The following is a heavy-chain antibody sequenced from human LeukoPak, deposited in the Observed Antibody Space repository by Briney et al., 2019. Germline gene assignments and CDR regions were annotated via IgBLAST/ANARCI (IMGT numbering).Heavy chain of an antibody. J-gene: IGHJ5*02. Sequence: GGSLRLSCAASGFTFSSYAMSWVRQAPGKGLEWVSAISGSGGSTYYADPVKGRFTISRDNSKNTLYLQMNSLRAEGTAVYYCAKERGYDSSGYPTPNWFDPWGQGTLVTVSS. CDR3: AKERGYDSSGYPTPNWFDP. CDR1: GFTFSSYA. D-gene: IGHD3-22*01. V-gene: IGHV3-23*01. CDR2: ISGSGGST.